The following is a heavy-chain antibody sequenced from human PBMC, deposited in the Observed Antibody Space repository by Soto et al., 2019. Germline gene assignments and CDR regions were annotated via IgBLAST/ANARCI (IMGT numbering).Heavy chain of an antibody. J-gene: IGHJ4*02. Sequence: GGSLRLSCAASGFTFSSYAMSWVRQAPGKGLEWVSAISGSGGSTYYADSVKGRFTISRDNSKNTLYLQMNSLRAEDTAVYYCAKVAAAGTGIGYFDYWDQGTLVTVSS. V-gene: IGHV3-23*01. CDR1: GFTFSSYA. CDR2: ISGSGGST. CDR3: AKVAAAGTGIGYFDY. D-gene: IGHD6-13*01.